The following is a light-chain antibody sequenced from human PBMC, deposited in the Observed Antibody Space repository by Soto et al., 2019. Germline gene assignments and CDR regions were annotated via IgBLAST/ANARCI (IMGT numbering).Light chain of an antibody. CDR3: QQRSNWPVT. CDR2: DAS. V-gene: IGKV3D-20*02. J-gene: IGKJ5*01. CDR1: QSVSSNY. Sequence: EIVMTQSPATLSVSPGERATLSCRASQSVSSNYLAWCQQKPGQAPRLLIYDASNRATGIPARFSGSGSGTDFTLTISSLEPEDFAVYYCQQRSNWPVTFGQGTRLEIK.